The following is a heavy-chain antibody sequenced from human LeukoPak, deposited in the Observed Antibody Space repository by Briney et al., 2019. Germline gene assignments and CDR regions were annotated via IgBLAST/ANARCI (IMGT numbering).Heavy chain of an antibody. CDR3: ARTDFWSGYYNLLQNWFDP. CDR2: INHSGST. V-gene: IGHV4-34*01. D-gene: IGHD3-3*01. J-gene: IGHJ5*02. Sequence: PSETLSLTCAVYGGSFSGYYWSWIRQPPGKGLEWIGEINHSGSTNYNPSLKSRVTISVDTSKNRFSLKLSSVTAADTAVYYCARTDFWSGYYNLLQNWFDPWGQGTLVTVSS. CDR1: GGSFSGYY.